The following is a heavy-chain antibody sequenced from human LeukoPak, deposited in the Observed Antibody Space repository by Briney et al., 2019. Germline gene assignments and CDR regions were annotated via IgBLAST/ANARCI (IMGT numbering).Heavy chain of an antibody. V-gene: IGHV1-2*02. CDR3: ARSCSSTSCYDPLNYYYYMDV. Sequence: ASVEVSCKASGYTFTGYYMHWVRQAPGQGREWMGWINPNSGGTNYAQKFQGRVTMTRDTSISTAYMELSRLRSDDTAVYYCARSCSSTSCYDPLNYYYYMDVWGKGTTVTVSS. CDR2: INPNSGGT. J-gene: IGHJ6*03. CDR1: GYTFTGYY. D-gene: IGHD2-2*01.